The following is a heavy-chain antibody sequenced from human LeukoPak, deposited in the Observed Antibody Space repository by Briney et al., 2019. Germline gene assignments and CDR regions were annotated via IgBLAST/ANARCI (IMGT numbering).Heavy chain of an antibody. CDR3: ARVWSSGYTKDY. J-gene: IGHJ4*02. V-gene: IGHV3-48*04. D-gene: IGHD3-22*01. CDR2: ISSSSSTI. CDR1: GFTFSSYS. Sequence: GGSLRLFCAASGFTFSSYSIDWVRQAPGKGLEWLSYISSSSSTIYYADSVKGRFTISRDNAKNSVYLQMSSLRAEDTAVYYCARVWSSGYTKDYWGQGTLVTVSS.